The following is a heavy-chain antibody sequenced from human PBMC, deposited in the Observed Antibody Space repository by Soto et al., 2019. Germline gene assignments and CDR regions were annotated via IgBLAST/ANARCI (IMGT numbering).Heavy chain of an antibody. CDR3: ARGLWNDVFQY. V-gene: IGHV4-30-2*01. D-gene: IGHD1-1*01. CDR2: IHHTGST. Sequence: SLTCAVSGGSISSGGYSWAWIRQPPGKGLEWIGYIHHTGSTNYNPSLKTRVNISLDRPNNQFSLNLTSATAADSAVYYCARGLWNDVFQYWGQGTLVTVSS. CDR1: GGSISSGGYS. J-gene: IGHJ4*02.